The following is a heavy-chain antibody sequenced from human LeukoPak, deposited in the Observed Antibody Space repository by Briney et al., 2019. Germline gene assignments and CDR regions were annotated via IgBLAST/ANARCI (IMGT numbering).Heavy chain of an antibody. D-gene: IGHD1-1*01. CDR1: GFTFSVSW. CDR3: ARGGTTFEH. Sequence: HTGGSLRLSCAASGFTFSVSWMSWVRQAPGKGLEWVANIKYDGNEKYYVDSVKGRFTISRDNAKNSLYLQMNSLRAEDTAVYYCARGGTTFEHWGQGTLVTVSS. CDR2: IKYDGNEK. J-gene: IGHJ4*02. V-gene: IGHV3-7*01.